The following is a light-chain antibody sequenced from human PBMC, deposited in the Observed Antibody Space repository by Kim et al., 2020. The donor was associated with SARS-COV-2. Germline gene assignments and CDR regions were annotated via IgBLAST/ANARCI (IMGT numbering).Light chain of an antibody. CDR3: NSRDSSGNLWV. J-gene: IGLJ3*02. CDR2: GKN. Sequence: SSEPTQDPAVSVALGQTVRITCQGDSLRSYYASWYQQKPGQAPVLVIYGKNNRPSGIPDRFSGSSSGNTASLTITRAQAEAEADYYCNSRDSSGNLWVFG. CDR1: SLRSYY. V-gene: IGLV3-19*01.